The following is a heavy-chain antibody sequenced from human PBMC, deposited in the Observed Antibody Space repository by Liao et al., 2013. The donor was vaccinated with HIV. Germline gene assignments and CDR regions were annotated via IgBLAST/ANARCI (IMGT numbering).Heavy chain of an antibody. J-gene: IGHJ4*02. Sequence: QVQLQESGPGLVKPSETLSLTCTVSGGSISPYYWSWIRQPPGKTLEWIGFIHYRGSTNYNPSFSSRVTISVDTSKNQFSLRLTSLTAADTAVYYCARILRPEVAVALDYWGQGSLVSVSS. CDR2: IHYRGST. CDR1: GGSISPYY. V-gene: IGHV4-59*01. D-gene: IGHD1-14*01. CDR3: ARILRPEVAVALDY.